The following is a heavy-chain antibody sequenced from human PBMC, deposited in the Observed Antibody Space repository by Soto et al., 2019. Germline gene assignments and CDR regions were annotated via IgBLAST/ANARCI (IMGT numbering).Heavy chain of an antibody. CDR3: ARGDSGYDNYYYYGMDV. CDR1: GFTFDDYG. Sequence: GGSLRLSCAASGFTFDDYGMTWVRQAPGKGLEWVAVIWYDGSNKYYADSVKGRFTISRDNSKNTLYLQMNSLRAEDTAVYYCARGDSGYDNYYYYGMDVWGQGTTVTVSS. CDR2: IWYDGSNK. V-gene: IGHV3-33*08. D-gene: IGHD5-12*01. J-gene: IGHJ6*02.